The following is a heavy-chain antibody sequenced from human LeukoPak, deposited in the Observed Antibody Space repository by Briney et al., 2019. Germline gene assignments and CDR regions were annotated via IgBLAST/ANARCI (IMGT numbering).Heavy chain of an antibody. D-gene: IGHD2-15*01. CDR1: GYTFTSYD. V-gene: IGHV1-8*03. CDR3: ARGRGTVAATPYYYMDV. Sequence: ALVKVSCKASGYTFTSYDINWVRQATGQGLEWMGWMNPKSGNTGYAQKFQGRVTITRNPSISTAYMELSSLRSEDTAVYYCARGRGTVAATPYYYMDVWGKGTTVTVSS. CDR2: MNPKSGNT. J-gene: IGHJ6*03.